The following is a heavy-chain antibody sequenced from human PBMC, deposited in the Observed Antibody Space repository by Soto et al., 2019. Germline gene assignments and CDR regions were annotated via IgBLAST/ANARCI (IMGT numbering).Heavy chain of an antibody. Sequence: EVQLVESGGGLVQPGGSLRLSCAASGFTFSSYWMSWVRQAPGKGLEWVANIKQDGSEKYYVDSVKGRFTISRDNAKNSLYLQMNSLRSEDTAVYYCARVTFVGAVYRYYYYGMDVWGQGSTVTVSS. CDR1: GFTFSSYW. CDR2: IKQDGSEK. D-gene: IGHD2-15*01. V-gene: IGHV3-7*01. CDR3: ARVTFVGAVYRYYYYGMDV. J-gene: IGHJ6*02.